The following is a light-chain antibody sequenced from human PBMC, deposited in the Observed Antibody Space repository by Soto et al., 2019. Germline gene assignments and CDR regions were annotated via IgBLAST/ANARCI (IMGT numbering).Light chain of an antibody. CDR3: SSSSSDSTLVV. J-gene: IGLJ2*01. CDR2: DVS. CDR1: NSDSGDYNY. Sequence: QSALTQPASVSGSPGQSISISCTGTNSDSGDYNYVSWYKQHPGKAPKLMIYDVSDRPSGVSDRFSGSKSGNTASLTISGLQAEDEADYYCSSSSSDSTLVVFGGGTQLTVL. V-gene: IGLV2-14*03.